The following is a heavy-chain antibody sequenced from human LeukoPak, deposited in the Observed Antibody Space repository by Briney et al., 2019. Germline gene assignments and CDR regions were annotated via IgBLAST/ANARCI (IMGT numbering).Heavy chain of an antibody. CDR2: ISYDGSNK. D-gene: IGHD6-6*01. Sequence: GGSLRLSCAASGFTFSSYAMHWVRQAPGKGLEWVAVISYDGSNKYYADSVKGRFTISRDNSKNTLYLQMNSLRAEDTAMYYCARGHPSSSLDYWGQGTLVTVSS. J-gene: IGHJ4*02. CDR1: GFTFSSYA. CDR3: ARGHPSSSLDY. V-gene: IGHV3-30*01.